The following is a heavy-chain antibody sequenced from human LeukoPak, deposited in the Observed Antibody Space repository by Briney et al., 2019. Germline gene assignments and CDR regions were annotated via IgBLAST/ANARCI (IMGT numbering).Heavy chain of an antibody. Sequence: SVKVSCKASGGTFSSYAISWVRQAPGQGLEWMGGIIPIFGTANYAQKFQGRVTITADKSTTTAYMELSSLRSEDTALYYCARDFTPIEDSGGYYNSGGFYWGQGTLVTVSS. CDR2: IIPIFGTA. CDR3: ARDFTPIEDSGGYYNSGGFY. D-gene: IGHD3-22*01. V-gene: IGHV1-69*06. CDR1: GGTFSSYA. J-gene: IGHJ4*02.